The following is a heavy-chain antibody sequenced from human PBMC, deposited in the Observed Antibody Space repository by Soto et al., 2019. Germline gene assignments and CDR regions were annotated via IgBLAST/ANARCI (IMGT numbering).Heavy chain of an antibody. J-gene: IGHJ6*02. CDR2: IIPIFGTA. Sequence: QVQLVQSGAEVKKPGSSVKVSCKASGGTFSSYAISWVRQAPGQGLEWMGGIIPIFGTANYAQKFQGRVTIAADESTSTAYMELSILRSEDTAVYYCASVLEGTVTNDGMDVWGQGTTVTDSS. CDR3: ASVLEGTVTNDGMDV. CDR1: GGTFSSYA. D-gene: IGHD4-4*01. V-gene: IGHV1-69*01.